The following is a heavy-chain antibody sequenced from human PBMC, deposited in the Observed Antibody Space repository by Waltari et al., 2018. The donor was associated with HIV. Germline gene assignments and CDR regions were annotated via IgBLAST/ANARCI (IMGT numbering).Heavy chain of an antibody. Sequence: QVQLQESGPGLVNPSETLSLTCTVSGDSINTYYWTWIRQPPGKGLVWMGYMSYTGKTNYNPSLKSRVTISVDTSKNQVSLKLSPVTATDTAVYFCARAGRNGHKTGWFDPWGQGTLVTVSS. CDR2: MSYTGKT. CDR3: ARAGRNGHKTGWFDP. CDR1: GDSINTYY. V-gene: IGHV4-59*01. J-gene: IGHJ5*02. D-gene: IGHD2-8*01.